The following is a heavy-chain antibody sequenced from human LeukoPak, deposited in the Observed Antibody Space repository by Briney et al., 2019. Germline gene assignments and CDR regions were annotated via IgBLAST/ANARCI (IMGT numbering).Heavy chain of an antibody. CDR3: ARVARYSGYDSDY. J-gene: IGHJ4*02. CDR2: INPNSGGT. Sequence: GASVKVSCKASGYTFTGYYMHWVRQAPGQGLEWMGWINPNSGGTNYAQKFQGRVTMTRDTSISTAYMELSRLRSDDTAVYYCARVARYSGYDSDYWGQGTLVTVSS. D-gene: IGHD5-12*01. CDR1: GYTFTGYY. V-gene: IGHV1-2*02.